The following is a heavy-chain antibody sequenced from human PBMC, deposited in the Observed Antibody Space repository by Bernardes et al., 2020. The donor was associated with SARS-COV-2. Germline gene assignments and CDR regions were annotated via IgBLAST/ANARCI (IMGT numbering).Heavy chain of an antibody. CDR3: ARRYYGSGSPEAFDI. V-gene: IGHV3-21*01. D-gene: IGHD3-10*01. J-gene: IGHJ3*02. CDR1: GFSFSTYS. CDR2: ISNNGSTI. Sequence: GGSLRLSCAASGFSFSTYSMKWVRQAPGKGLEWVSSISNNGSTIFYADSVKGRFTISRDNAKNSVYLQMNSLRVEDTAVYYCARRYYGSGSPEAFDIWGQGTMVTVSS.